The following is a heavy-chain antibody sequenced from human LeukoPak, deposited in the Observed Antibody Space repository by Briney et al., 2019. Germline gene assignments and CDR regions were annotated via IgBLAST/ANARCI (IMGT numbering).Heavy chain of an antibody. J-gene: IGHJ5*02. Sequence: SETLSLTCTVSGGSISSYYWSWIRQPPGKGLEWIGYIYYSGSTNYNPSLKSRVTISVDTSKNQFSLKLSSVNAADTAVYYCARDSGSSGYYSSYNWFDPWGQGTLVTVSS. CDR2: IYYSGST. CDR1: GGSISSYY. V-gene: IGHV4-59*01. CDR3: ARDSGSSGYYSSYNWFDP. D-gene: IGHD3-22*01.